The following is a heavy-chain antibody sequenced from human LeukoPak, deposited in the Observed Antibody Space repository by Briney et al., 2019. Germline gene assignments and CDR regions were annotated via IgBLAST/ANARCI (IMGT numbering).Heavy chain of an antibody. CDR3: ARGWVRGVIDYYYYYGMDV. CDR1: GGSFSGYY. D-gene: IGHD3-10*01. J-gene: IGHJ6*04. V-gene: IGHV4-34*01. Sequence: SETLSLTCAVYGGSFSGYYWSWIRQPPGKGLEWIGEINHSGSTNYNPSLKSRVTISVDTSKNQFSLKLSSVTAADTAVYYCARGWVRGVIDYYYYYGMDVWGKGTTVTVSS. CDR2: INHSGST.